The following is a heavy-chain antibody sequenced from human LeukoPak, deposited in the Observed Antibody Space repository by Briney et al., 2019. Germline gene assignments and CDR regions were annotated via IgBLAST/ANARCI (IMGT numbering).Heavy chain of an antibody. Sequence: GGSLRLSCAASGFTFSSYSMNWVRQAPGKGLGWVSSISSSSSYLYYADSVKGRFTISRDNAKNSLYVQMNSLRAEDTAVYYCARVEGIAAAGSPFDPWGQGTLVTVSS. V-gene: IGHV3-21*01. CDR2: ISSSSSYL. CDR1: GFTFSSYS. D-gene: IGHD6-13*01. CDR3: ARVEGIAAAGSPFDP. J-gene: IGHJ5*02.